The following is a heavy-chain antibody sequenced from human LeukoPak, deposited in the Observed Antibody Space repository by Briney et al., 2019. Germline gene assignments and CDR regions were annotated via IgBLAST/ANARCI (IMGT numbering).Heavy chain of an antibody. CDR3: ARELRYYYDSSGYPDY. D-gene: IGHD3-22*01. CDR2: INPNSGGT. J-gene: IGHJ4*02. Sequence: GASVKVSCKASGYTFTGYYMHWVRQAPGQGLEWMGWINPNSGGTNYAQKFQGRVTMTRDTSISTAYMELSRLRSDDTAVYYCARELRYYYDSSGYPDYWGQGTLVTVSS. CDR1: GYTFTGYY. V-gene: IGHV1-2*02.